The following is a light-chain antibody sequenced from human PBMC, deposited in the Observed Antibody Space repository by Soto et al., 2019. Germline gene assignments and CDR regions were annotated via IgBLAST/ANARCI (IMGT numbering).Light chain of an antibody. Sequence: QAVVTQEPSLTVSPGGTVTLTCASSTGTVTSGHYPNWLQQKPGQAPRALIYSTDTRHYWTPARFSGSLLGGKAALTLSGVQPEDEADYYCLLYYGGAVVFGGGTKLTVL. CDR1: TGTVTSGHY. V-gene: IGLV7-43*01. J-gene: IGLJ2*01. CDR2: STD. CDR3: LLYYGGAVV.